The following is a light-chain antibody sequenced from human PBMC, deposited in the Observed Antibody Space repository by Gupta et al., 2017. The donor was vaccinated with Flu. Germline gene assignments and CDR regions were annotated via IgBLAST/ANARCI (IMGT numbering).Light chain of an antibody. CDR3: QSYDNSLSGHVV. CDR2: GNS. J-gene: IGLJ2*01. V-gene: IGLV1-40*01. Sequence: QSVLTQPPSVSGAPWQRVTISCTGSSSNIGAGYDVHWYQQLPGTAPKLLIYGNSKRPSGVPDRFSGSKSGNSASLAINGLQAEDEADYYCQSYDNSLSGHVVFGGGTKLTVL. CDR1: SSNIGAGYD.